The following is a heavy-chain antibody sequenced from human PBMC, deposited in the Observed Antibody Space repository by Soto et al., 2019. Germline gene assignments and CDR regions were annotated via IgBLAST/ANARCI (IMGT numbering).Heavy chain of an antibody. CDR3: ARGYCNGCYQGGGMYV. D-gene: IGHD6-19*01. V-gene: IGHV3-48*01. Sequence: PGGSLRRSCAASGFTFSTYSINWVRQAPGKGLEWVSYISSSSSTIYYADSVKGRFTISRDNAKNSLYLQMNSLRAEDTAVYYCARGYCNGCYQGGGMYVWGQGTTVTVS. CDR2: ISSSSSTI. CDR1: GFTFSTYS. J-gene: IGHJ6*02.